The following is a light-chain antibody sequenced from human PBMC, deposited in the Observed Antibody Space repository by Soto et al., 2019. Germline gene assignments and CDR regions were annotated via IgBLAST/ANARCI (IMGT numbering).Light chain of an antibody. CDR2: EGS. V-gene: IGLV2-23*01. CDR1: SSDVGAYNL. CDR3: SSYGGSNLV. Sequence: QSALTQPPSVSGSPGQSVTISCTGTSSDVGAYNLVSWYQHHPGKAPKLMIYEGSKRPSGVSNRFSGSKSGNTASLTISGLQDEDEGYYYSSSYGGSNLVFGGGTKVTVL. J-gene: IGLJ3*02.